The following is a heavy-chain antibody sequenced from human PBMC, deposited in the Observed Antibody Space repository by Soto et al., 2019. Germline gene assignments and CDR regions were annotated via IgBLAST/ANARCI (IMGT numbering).Heavy chain of an antibody. CDR2: IYYSGST. Sequence: SETLSLTCTVSAGSISSYYWSWIRQPPGRGLEWIGYIYYSGSTNYNPSLKSRVTISVDTSKNQFSLKLSSVTAADTAVYYCARRYGYSFAHWGQGTLVTVSS. J-gene: IGHJ4*02. CDR3: ARRYGYSFAH. D-gene: IGHD1-1*01. V-gene: IGHV4-59*08. CDR1: AGSISSYY.